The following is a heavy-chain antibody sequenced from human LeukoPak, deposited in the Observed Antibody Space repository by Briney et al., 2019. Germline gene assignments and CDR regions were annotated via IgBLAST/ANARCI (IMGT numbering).Heavy chain of an antibody. CDR3: ARVISGGCSSTSSYDY. V-gene: IGHV1-69*13. D-gene: IGHD2-2*01. J-gene: IGHJ4*02. CDR1: GGTFSSYA. Sequence: SVKVSCKASGGTFSSYAISWVRQAPGQGLEWMGGIIPIFGTANYAQKFQGRVTITADESTSTAYMELSSLRSEDTAVYYCARVISGGCSSTSSYDYWGQGTLVTVSS. CDR2: IIPIFGTA.